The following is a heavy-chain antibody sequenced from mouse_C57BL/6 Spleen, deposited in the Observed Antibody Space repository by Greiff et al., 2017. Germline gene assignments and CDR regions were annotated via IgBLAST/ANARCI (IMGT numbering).Heavy chain of an antibody. CDR1: GYTFTSYW. J-gene: IGHJ4*01. CDR3: ARRYYGNPYAMDY. CDR2: IYPGSGST. V-gene: IGHV1-55*01. D-gene: IGHD2-1*01. Sequence: QVQLQQPGAELVKPGASVKMSCKASGYTFTSYWITWVKQRPGQGLEWIGDIYPGSGSTNYNEKFKSKATLTVDTSSSTAYMQLSSLTSEDSAVYYCARRYYGNPYAMDYWGQGTPVTVSS.